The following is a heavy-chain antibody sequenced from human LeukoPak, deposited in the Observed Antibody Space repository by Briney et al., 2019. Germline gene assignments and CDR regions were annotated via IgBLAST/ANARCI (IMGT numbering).Heavy chain of an antibody. J-gene: IGHJ4*02. Sequence: GGSLRLSCAPSGFTFRSHTMHWVRQAPGKGLEWVAVIEPDGSNKYHADSVKGRFTISRGNSKNTLYLQLDSLRSEDTAVYYCVRQSTGLDYWGQGTLVTVSS. CDR1: GFTFRSHT. D-gene: IGHD5/OR15-5a*01. CDR2: IEPDGSNK. V-gene: IGHV3-30-3*01. CDR3: VRQSTGLDY.